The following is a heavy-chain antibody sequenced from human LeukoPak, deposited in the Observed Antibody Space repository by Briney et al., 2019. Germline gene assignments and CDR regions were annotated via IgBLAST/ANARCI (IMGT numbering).Heavy chain of an antibody. Sequence: SETLSLTCAVYGGSFSGYYWSWIRQPPGKGLEWIGEINHSGSTNYNPSLKSRVTISVDTSKNQFSLKLSSVTAADTAVYYCARFPGYGGNSVYFDYWGQGTLVTVSS. J-gene: IGHJ4*02. CDR3: ARFPGYGGNSVYFDY. CDR2: INHSGST. CDR1: GGSFSGYY. D-gene: IGHD4-23*01. V-gene: IGHV4-34*01.